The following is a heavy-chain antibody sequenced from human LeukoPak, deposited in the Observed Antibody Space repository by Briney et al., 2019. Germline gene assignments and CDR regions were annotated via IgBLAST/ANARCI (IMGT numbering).Heavy chain of an antibody. CDR3: ARPYGSGSPRRLHYYYYMDV. CDR1: GGSFSGYY. J-gene: IGHJ6*03. D-gene: IGHD3-10*01. Sequence: SSETLSLTCAVYGGSFSGYYWSWIRQPPGKGLEWIGEINHSGSTNYNPSLKSRVTISVDTSKNQFSLKLSSVTAADTAVYYCARPYGSGSPRRLHYYYYMDVWGKGTTVTISS. V-gene: IGHV4-34*01. CDR2: INHSGST.